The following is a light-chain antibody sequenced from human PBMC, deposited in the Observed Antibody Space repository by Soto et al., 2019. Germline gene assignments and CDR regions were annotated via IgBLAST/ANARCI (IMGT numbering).Light chain of an antibody. CDR2: RNN. Sequence: QSVLTQPPSASGTPGQRATISCSGSSSNIGSKYVYWYQQLPGTAPKLLMYRNNQRPSGVPDRLSGSKSGTSASLAISGLRSEDEADYYCAAWDAGVSGPAFGGGT. CDR1: SSNIGSKY. CDR3: AAWDAGVSGPA. J-gene: IGLJ2*01. V-gene: IGLV1-47*01.